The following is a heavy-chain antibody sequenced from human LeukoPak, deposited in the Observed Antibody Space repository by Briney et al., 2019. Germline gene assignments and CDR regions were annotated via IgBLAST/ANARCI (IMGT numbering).Heavy chain of an antibody. CDR2: IYYSGST. V-gene: IGHV4-59*08. D-gene: IGHD1-26*01. CDR1: GGSISSYY. J-gene: IGHJ4*02. Sequence: SETLSLTCTVSGGSISSYYWSWIRQPPGKGLEWIGYIYYSGSTNYNLSLKSRVTISVDTSKNQFSLKLSSVTAADTAVYYCARHVGGYSGSYYVIDYWGQGTLVTVSS. CDR3: ARHVGGYSGSYYVIDY.